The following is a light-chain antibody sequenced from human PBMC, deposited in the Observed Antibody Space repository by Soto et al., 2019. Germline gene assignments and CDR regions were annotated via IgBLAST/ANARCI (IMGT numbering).Light chain of an antibody. CDR1: QSVSRSY. Sequence: EIVLTQSPGTLSLSPGERATLSCRASQSVSRSYLAWYQQNPGQAPRLLIYGASSRATGIPDRFTGSRSGACITLTISRLEPEDFGVYSCQHDGDLFYTFGLGTKLEIK. J-gene: IGKJ2*01. CDR3: QHDGDLFYT. V-gene: IGKV3-20*01. CDR2: GAS.